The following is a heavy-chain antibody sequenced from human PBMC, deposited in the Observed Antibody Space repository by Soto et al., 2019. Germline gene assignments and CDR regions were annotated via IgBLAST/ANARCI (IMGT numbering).Heavy chain of an antibody. D-gene: IGHD3-22*01. Sequence: ASVKVSCKASGGTFSSYAISWVRQAPGQGLEWMGGIIPILGIANYAQKFQGRVTITADKSTSTAYMELSSLRSEDSAVYYCAGDLYYDSSGYAFDIWGQGTMVTVSS. V-gene: IGHV1-69*10. CDR3: AGDLYYDSSGYAFDI. J-gene: IGHJ3*02. CDR1: GGTFSSYA. CDR2: IIPILGIA.